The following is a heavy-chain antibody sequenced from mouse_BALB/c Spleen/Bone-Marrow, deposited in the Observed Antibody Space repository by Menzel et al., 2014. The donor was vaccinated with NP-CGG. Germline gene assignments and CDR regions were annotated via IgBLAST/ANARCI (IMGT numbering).Heavy chain of an antibody. CDR1: GFNVKDTY. Sequence: VQLQQSGAELVKPGASVKLSCTASGFNVKDTYIHWVKQRPEQGLEWIGRIDPANGSTKYDPKFQGKATITADTSSNTAYLQLSSLTSEDTAVYYCASYVYGYYFDYWGQGTTLTVSS. CDR2: IDPANGST. D-gene: IGHD2-2*01. CDR3: ASYVYGYYFDY. J-gene: IGHJ2*01. V-gene: IGHV14-3*02.